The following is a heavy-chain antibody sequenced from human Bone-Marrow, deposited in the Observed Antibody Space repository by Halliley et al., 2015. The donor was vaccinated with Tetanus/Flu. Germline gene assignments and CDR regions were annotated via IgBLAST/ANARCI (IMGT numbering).Heavy chain of an antibody. V-gene: IGHV3-23*01. CDR3: AKDDTTIEGPNWFDR. Sequence: SGFTFSNYAMNWVRQAPGKGLERVSTISGGDGSTDYADSVKGRFTISRDNSQNTVYLQMDSLRAEDTAVYFCAKDDTTIEGPNWFDRWGQGTLVIVSS. J-gene: IGHJ5*02. D-gene: IGHD1-26*01. CDR2: ISGGDGST. CDR1: GFTFSNYA.